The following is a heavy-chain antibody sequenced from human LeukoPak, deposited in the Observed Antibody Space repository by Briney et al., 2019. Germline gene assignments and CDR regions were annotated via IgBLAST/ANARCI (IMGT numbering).Heavy chain of an antibody. CDR3: AKDIGQQLASDY. J-gene: IGHJ4*02. V-gene: IGHV3-23*01. D-gene: IGHD6-13*01. Sequence: GGSLRLSCAASGFTFSSYAMSWVRQAPGKGLEWVSAISGSGGSAYYADSVKGRFTISRDNSRNTLYLQMNSLRAEDTAVYYCAKDIGQQLASDYWGQGTLVTVSS. CDR1: GFTFSSYA. CDR2: ISGSGGSA.